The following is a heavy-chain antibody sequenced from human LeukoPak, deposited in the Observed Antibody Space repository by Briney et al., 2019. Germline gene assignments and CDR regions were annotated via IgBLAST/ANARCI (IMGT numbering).Heavy chain of an antibody. CDR1: GGSLSDYY. D-gene: IGHD1-1*01. Sequence: SETLSLTCAVYGGSLSDYYWSWIRQPPGKGLEWIGEINHSGSTNYNPSLKSRVTISLDTSKNKFSLKLSFVTAADTAVYYCASQVRLERRYYYYMDVWDKGTTVTVSS. CDR2: INHSGST. J-gene: IGHJ6*03. V-gene: IGHV4-34*01. CDR3: ASQVRLERRYYYYMDV.